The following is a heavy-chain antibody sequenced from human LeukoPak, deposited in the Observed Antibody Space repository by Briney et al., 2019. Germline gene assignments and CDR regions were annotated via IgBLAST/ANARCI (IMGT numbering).Heavy chain of an antibody. CDR2: IYHSGST. V-gene: IGHV4-34*01. CDR3: ARVGSGYYFDY. D-gene: IGHD3-22*01. Sequence: PSETLSLTCAVYGGSISGYYWSWIRQPPGKGLEWIGYIYHSGSTYYNPSLKSRVTISVDRSKNQFSLKLSSVTAADTAVYYCARVGSGYYFDYWGQGTLVTVSS. J-gene: IGHJ4*02. CDR1: GGSISGYY.